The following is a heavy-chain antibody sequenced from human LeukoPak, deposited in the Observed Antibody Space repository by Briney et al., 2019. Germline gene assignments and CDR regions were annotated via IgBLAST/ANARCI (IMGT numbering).Heavy chain of an antibody. V-gene: IGHV5-51*01. J-gene: IGHJ4*02. Sequence: HGESLKISCQASGFSFTTYWIGWLRQMPGKGLECMGIIYPGDSDTRYSPSFQGQVTISADKSVSTAYLQWSSLQGSDTAMYYCATWGAGKRRFDYWGQGALVSVSS. CDR3: ATWGAGKRRFDY. CDR1: GFSFTTYW. CDR2: IYPGDSDT. D-gene: IGHD6-19*01.